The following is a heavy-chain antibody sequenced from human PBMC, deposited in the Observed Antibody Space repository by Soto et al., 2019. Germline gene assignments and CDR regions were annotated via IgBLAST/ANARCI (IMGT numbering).Heavy chain of an antibody. Sequence: SVKVSCKGSGFTFTSSAVQWVRQARGQRLEWIGWIVVGSGNTNYAQKFQERVTITRDMSTSTAYMELSSLRSEDTAVYYCAAGTNSNYVEDAYYYDVMDVWGQGTTVPVSS. CDR2: IVVGSGNT. J-gene: IGHJ6*02. CDR3: AAGTNSNYVEDAYYYDVMDV. CDR1: GFTFTSSA. D-gene: IGHD4-4*01. V-gene: IGHV1-58*01.